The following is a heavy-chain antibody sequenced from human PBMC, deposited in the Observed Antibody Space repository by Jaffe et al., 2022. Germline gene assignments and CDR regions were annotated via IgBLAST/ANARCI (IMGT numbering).Heavy chain of an antibody. D-gene: IGHD1-1*01. CDR1: GFTFSSYG. V-gene: IGHV3-30*02. CDR3: AKPWTGEDYFDY. CDR2: IRYDGSNK. Sequence: QVQLVESGGGVVQPGGSLRLSCAASGFTFSSYGMHWVRQAPGKGLEWVAFIRYDGSNKYYADSVKGRFTISRDNSKNTLYLQMNSLRAEDTAVYYCAKPWTGEDYFDYWGQGTLVTVSS. J-gene: IGHJ4*02.